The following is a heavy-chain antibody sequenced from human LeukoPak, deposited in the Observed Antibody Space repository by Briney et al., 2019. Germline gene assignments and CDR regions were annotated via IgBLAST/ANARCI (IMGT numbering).Heavy chain of an antibody. J-gene: IGHJ3*02. V-gene: IGHV4-61*02. D-gene: IGHD2-21*02. CDR1: GGSISSGSYY. Sequence: PSETLSLTCTVSGGSISSGSYYWNWIRQPAGKGLEWIGRIYTSGSTNYNPSLKSRVTMSVDTSKNQFSLKLSSVTAADTAVYYCARLAYCGGDCYPDDAFDIWGQGTMVTVSS. CDR2: IYTSGST. CDR3: ARLAYCGGDCYPDDAFDI.